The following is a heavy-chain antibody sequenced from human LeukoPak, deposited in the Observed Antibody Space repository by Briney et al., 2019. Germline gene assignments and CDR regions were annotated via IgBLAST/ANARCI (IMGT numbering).Heavy chain of an antibody. D-gene: IGHD1-26*01. Sequence: PGGSLRLSCAASGFTFSNAWMNWVRQAPGKGLEWVGRIQSKTDGGTSDYAAPVKGRFAISRDDSKHTLYLQMNSLNTEDTAVYYCTTAPKWETQGTDYWGQGTLVTISS. J-gene: IGHJ4*02. CDR2: IQSKTDGGTS. CDR1: GFTFSNAW. CDR3: TTAPKWETQGTDY. V-gene: IGHV3-15*01.